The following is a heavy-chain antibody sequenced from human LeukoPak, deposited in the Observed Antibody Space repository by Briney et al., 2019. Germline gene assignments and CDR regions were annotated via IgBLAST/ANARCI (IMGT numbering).Heavy chain of an antibody. V-gene: IGHV1-2*04. Sequence: ASMKVSCKASGYTFTGYYMHWVRQAPGQGLEWMGWINPNSGGTNYAQKFQGWVTMTRDTSISAAYLELRSLRSDDTAVYYCARDAAPGMDYYYYGLDVWGQGTTVTVSS. D-gene: IGHD6-25*01. CDR3: ARDAAPGMDYYYYGLDV. CDR2: INPNSGGT. CDR1: GYTFTGYY. J-gene: IGHJ6*02.